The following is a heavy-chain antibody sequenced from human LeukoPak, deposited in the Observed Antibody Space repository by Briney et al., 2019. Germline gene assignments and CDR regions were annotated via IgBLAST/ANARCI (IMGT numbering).Heavy chain of an antibody. CDR2: ISYDGSNQ. Sequence: PGGSLRLSCAASGFTFSDYTMHWVRQPPGKGLEWVAFISYDGSNQYSAGSVKGRFTISRDNSKNTLYLQMNSLRAEDTAVYYCARTIAGVGFDYWGQGTLVTVSS. J-gene: IGHJ4*02. CDR1: GFTFSDYT. CDR3: ARTIAGVGFDY. V-gene: IGHV3-30-3*01. D-gene: IGHD6-13*01.